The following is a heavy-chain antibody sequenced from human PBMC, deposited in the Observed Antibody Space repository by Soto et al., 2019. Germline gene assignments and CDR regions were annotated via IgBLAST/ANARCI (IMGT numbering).Heavy chain of an antibody. V-gene: IGHV3-23*01. CDR3: AKSYDSSGYYYFEGNYFDY. CDR1: GFTFSSYA. J-gene: IGHJ4*02. CDR2: ISGSGGST. D-gene: IGHD3-22*01. Sequence: GGSLRLSCAASGFTFSSYAMSWVRQAPGKGLEWVSAISGSGGSTYYADSVKGRFTISRDNSKNTLYLQMNSLRAEDTAVYYCAKSYDSSGYYYFEGNYFDYWGQGTLVTVSS.